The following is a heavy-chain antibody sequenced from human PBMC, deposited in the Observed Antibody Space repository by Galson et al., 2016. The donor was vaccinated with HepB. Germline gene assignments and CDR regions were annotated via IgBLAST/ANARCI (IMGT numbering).Heavy chain of an antibody. CDR2: INADDGGT. D-gene: IGHD3-16*02. J-gene: IGHJ4*02. CDR3: AREDGDSFFDH. V-gene: IGHV1-46*01. Sequence: SVKVSCKASGYTFIDYYVHWVRQAPGQGLEWMGVINADDGGTTYAQKFQVRVTMTRDTSTSTVYIELSSLRSEDTAVYFCAREDGDSFFDHWGQGSLVTVSS. CDR1: GYTFIDYY.